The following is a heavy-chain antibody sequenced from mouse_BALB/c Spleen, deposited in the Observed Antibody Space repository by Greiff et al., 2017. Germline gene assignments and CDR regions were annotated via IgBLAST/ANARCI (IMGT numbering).Heavy chain of an antibody. Sequence: VQLKESGGDLVKPGGSLKLSCAASGFTFSSYGMSWVRQTPDKRLEWVATISSGGSYTYYPDSVKGRFTISRDNAKNTLYLQMSSLKSEDTAMYYCARQDYYGRDYAMDYWGQGTSVTVSS. D-gene: IGHD1-1*01. V-gene: IGHV5-6*01. CDR1: GFTFSSYG. CDR3: ARQDYYGRDYAMDY. CDR2: ISSGGSYT. J-gene: IGHJ4*01.